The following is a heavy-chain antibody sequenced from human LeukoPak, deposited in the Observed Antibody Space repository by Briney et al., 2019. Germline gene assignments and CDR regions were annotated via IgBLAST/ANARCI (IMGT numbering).Heavy chain of an antibody. J-gene: IGHJ4*02. Sequence: GASVKVSCKASGDTFSSYAISGVRQAPGQGLEWMGRIIPIFGTANYAQKFQGRVTITTDESTSTAYMELSSLRSEDTAVYYCARVEKGGTVDYLGQGTLVTVSS. V-gene: IGHV1-69*05. CDR3: ARVEKGGTVDY. D-gene: IGHD1-1*01. CDR1: GDTFSSYA. CDR2: IIPIFGTA.